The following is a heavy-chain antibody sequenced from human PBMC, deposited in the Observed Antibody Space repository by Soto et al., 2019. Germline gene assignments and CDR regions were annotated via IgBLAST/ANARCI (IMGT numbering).Heavy chain of an antibody. CDR3: ARGGSGSTHQFDY. J-gene: IGHJ4*02. CDR1: GFTFSTYG. D-gene: IGHD1-26*01. CDR2: IWYDGSNK. V-gene: IGHV3-33*01. Sequence: QVQLGESGGGVGQPGWSLRLSCAASGFTFSTYGMHWVRQAPGKGLEWVAVIWYDGSNKYYADSVKGRFTISRDNSKNTLYLQMNSLRAEDTAVYYCARGGSGSTHQFDYWGQGTLVTVSS.